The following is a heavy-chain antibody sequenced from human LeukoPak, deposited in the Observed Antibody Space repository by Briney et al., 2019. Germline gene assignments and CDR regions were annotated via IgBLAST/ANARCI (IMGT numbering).Heavy chain of an antibody. CDR2: ILYDGSNQ. D-gene: IGHD2-15*01. Sequence: PGGSLRLSCAASGFTFSSYGMHWVRQAPGKGLEWVTFILYDGSNQYYADSVKGRFTISRDNSKNTLYLQMNSLRAEDTAVYYCAILNYVDTVVVPHFDYWGQGTLVTVSS. CDR3: AILNYVDTVVVPHFDY. V-gene: IGHV3-30*03. CDR1: GFTFSSYG. J-gene: IGHJ4*02.